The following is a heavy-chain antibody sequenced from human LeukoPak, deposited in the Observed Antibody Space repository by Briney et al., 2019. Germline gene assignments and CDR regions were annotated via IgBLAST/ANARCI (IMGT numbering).Heavy chain of an antibody. V-gene: IGHV4-38-2*02. CDR1: GYSISSGYY. CDR3: ARDGGRWFDP. Sequence: SETLSLTCSVSGYSISSGYYWGWIRQPPGKGLEWIGSFYHGGSTYYNPSLKSRVTTSVDTSKNQFSLKLISVTAADTAVYYCARDGGRWFDPWGQGTLVTVSS. J-gene: IGHJ5*02. D-gene: IGHD3-16*01. CDR2: FYHGGST.